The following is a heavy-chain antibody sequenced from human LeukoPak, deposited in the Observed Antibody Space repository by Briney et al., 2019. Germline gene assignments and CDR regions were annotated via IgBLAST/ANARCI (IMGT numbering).Heavy chain of an antibody. J-gene: IGHJ6*03. CDR1: GGSFSGYY. D-gene: IGHD3-10*01. CDR2: INHSGST. CDR3: ARIGMVRGVILFYYYYYMDV. V-gene: IGHV4-34*01. Sequence: PSETLSLTCAVYGGSFSGYYWSWIRQPPGKGLEWIGEINHSGSTNHNPSLKSQVTISVDTSKNQFSLKLSSVTAADTAVYYCARIGMVRGVILFYYYYYMDVWGKGTTVTVSS.